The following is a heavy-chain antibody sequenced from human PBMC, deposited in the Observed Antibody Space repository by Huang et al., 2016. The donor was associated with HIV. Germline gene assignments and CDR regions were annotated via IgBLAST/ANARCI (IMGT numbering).Heavy chain of an antibody. CDR1: GFTFSSYA. V-gene: IGHV3-30*04. Sequence: QERLVESGGGGVQPGRSLILSCAASGFTFSSYAMHWVRQAPGKGLEWVAVSSYDGSNQHYVDSVKGRFTSSRDNSKKMLYLQMNSLRMGDTAVYYCARGSAGVLWFGEMWGQGTLVTVSS. D-gene: IGHD3-10*01. CDR3: ARGSAGVLWFGEM. J-gene: IGHJ4*02. CDR2: SSYDGSNQ.